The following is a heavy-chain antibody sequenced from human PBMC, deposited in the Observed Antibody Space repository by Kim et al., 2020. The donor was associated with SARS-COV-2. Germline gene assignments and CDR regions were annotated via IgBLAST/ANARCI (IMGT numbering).Heavy chain of an antibody. V-gene: IGHV3-9*01. J-gene: IGHJ4*02. Sequence: NRGSVGYADSVKGRFTHSRDNAKNSLYLQMNSLRAEDTALYYCATSPNRDYWGQGTLVTVSS. CDR2: NRGSV. D-gene: IGHD3-16*01. CDR3: ATSPNRDY.